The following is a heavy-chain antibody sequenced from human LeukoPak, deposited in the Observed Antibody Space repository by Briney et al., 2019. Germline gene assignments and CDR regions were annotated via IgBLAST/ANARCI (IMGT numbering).Heavy chain of an antibody. CDR1: GGSITNYY. V-gene: IGHV4-4*07. CDR3: ARDLGGYNYGYSFDY. D-gene: IGHD5-18*01. Sequence: SETLSLTCTVSGGSITNYYWSWIRQPAGKGLEWIGRIYTSGSTNYNPSLKSRVNMSVDTSKNQFSLKLFSVTAADTAVYYCARDLGGYNYGYSFDYWGQGTLVTVSS. J-gene: IGHJ4*02. CDR2: IYTSGST.